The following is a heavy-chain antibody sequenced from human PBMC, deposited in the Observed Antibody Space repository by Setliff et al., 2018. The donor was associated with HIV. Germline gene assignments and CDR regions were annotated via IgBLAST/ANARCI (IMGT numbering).Heavy chain of an antibody. CDR3: ATYSSSWPDY. Sequence: SETLSLTCSVSGGSISGSSYYWGWIRQPPGRGLEWIGSVYHSGSTYYNPSLKSRVTISVDKSKNQFSVKLRSVTAADTSVYYCATYSSSWPDYWGQGTLVTVSS. CDR1: GGSISGSSYY. V-gene: IGHV4-39*01. D-gene: IGHD6-13*01. J-gene: IGHJ4*02. CDR2: VYHSGST.